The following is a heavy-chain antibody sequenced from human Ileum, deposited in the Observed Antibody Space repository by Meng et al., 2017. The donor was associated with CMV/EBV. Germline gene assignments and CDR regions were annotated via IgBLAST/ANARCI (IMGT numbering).Heavy chain of an antibody. CDR1: GFTFSSYA. CDR2: IIGSGGST. CDR3: AKSPRGGTCYHFDD. J-gene: IGHJ4*02. Sequence: SGFTFSSYAMSWVRQAPGQGLEWVSSIIGSGGSTYYADSVKGRFTISRDNSENTLYLQMNSLRPDDTALYYCAKSPRGGTCYHFDDWGQGTLVTVSS. D-gene: IGHD2-15*01. V-gene: IGHV3-23*01.